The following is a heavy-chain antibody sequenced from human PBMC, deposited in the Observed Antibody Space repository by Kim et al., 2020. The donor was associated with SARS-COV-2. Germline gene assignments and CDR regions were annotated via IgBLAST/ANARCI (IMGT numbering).Heavy chain of an antibody. D-gene: IGHD3-22*01. CDR3: ASSSQPIKYYYDSSGYYLDAFDI. V-gene: IGHV1-18*01. CDR1: GYTFTSYG. Sequence: ASVKVSCKASGYTFTSYGISWVRQAPGQGLEWMGWISAYNGNTNYAQKLQGRVTMTTDTSTSTAYMELRSLRSDDTAVYYCASSSQPIKYYYDSSGYYLDAFDIWGQGTMVTVSS. J-gene: IGHJ3*02. CDR2: ISAYNGNT.